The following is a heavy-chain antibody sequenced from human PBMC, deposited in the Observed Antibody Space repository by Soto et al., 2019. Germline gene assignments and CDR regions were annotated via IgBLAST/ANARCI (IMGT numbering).Heavy chain of an antibody. CDR1: GGSISSSSYY. J-gene: IGHJ4*02. CDR2: IYYSGST. Sequence: QLQLQESGPGLVKPSETLSLTCTVSGGSISSSSYYWGWIRQPPGKGLEWIGSIYYSGSTYYNPSLKSRFTIYVDTSKTQFSLKLSSVTAADTAVYYCARQGIAAAGSFAVGLFWGQGTLVTVSS. V-gene: IGHV4-39*01. D-gene: IGHD6-13*01. CDR3: ARQGIAAAGSFAVGLF.